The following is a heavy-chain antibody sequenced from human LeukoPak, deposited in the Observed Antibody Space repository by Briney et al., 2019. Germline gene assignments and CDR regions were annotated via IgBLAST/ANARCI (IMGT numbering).Heavy chain of an antibody. CDR3: AREAYSYDSSGYYHYYGMDV. CDR1: GFTFSSDA. Sequence: GGSLRLSCGASGFTFSSDAMSWVRQAPGKGLEWVSVISGGGGSTYYADSVKGRFTISRDNSKNTLFLQMNSLRAEDTAVYYCAREAYSYDSSGYYHYYGMDVWGQGTTVTVSS. CDR2: ISGGGGST. J-gene: IGHJ6*02. D-gene: IGHD3-22*01. V-gene: IGHV3-23*01.